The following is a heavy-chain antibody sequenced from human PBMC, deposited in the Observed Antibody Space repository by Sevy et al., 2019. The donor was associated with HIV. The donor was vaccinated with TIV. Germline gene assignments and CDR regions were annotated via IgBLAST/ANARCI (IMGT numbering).Heavy chain of an antibody. J-gene: IGHJ4*02. V-gene: IGHV3-49*04. Sequence: GGSLRLSCTASGFIFGDYGMSWVRQAPGKGLEWIAFFRSKIHGGTKANAASVKGRFTISRDDYKNIVYLQMSNLKTEDTAVYYCTRWSGAQSIFDYWGQGTLVTVSS. CDR2: FRSKIHGGTK. D-gene: IGHD3-3*01. CDR1: GFIFGDYG. CDR3: TRWSGAQSIFDY.